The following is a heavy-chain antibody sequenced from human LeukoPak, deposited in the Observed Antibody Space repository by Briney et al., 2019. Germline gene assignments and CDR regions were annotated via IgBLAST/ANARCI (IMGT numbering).Heavy chain of an antibody. V-gene: IGHV3-66*01. CDR2: IYSGGNT. CDR3: ASLPYYYDNGALDI. D-gene: IGHD3-22*01. Sequence: PGGSLRLSCAASGFTVRSNYMHWVRQAPGKGLEWVSVIYSGGNTYYADSVKGRFTISRDISKNTVYLQMNSLRAEDTAVYYCASLPYYYDNGALDIWGQGTTVTVSS. CDR1: GFTVRSNY. J-gene: IGHJ3*02.